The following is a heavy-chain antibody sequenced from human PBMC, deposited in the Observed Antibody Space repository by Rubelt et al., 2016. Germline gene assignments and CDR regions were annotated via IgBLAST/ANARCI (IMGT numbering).Heavy chain of an antibody. V-gene: IGHV4-61*01. CDR1: GGSISSSSYY. D-gene: IGHD5-18*01. CDR2: IYYSGST. Sequence: QLQLQESGPGLVKPSETLSLTCTVSGGSISSSSYYWSWIRQPPGKGLEWIGYIYYSGSTNYNPSLKSRVTISVDTSKNQFSLKLSSVTAADTAVYYCARDWRYRREGWFDPWGQGTLVTVSS. CDR3: ARDWRYRREGWFDP. J-gene: IGHJ5*02.